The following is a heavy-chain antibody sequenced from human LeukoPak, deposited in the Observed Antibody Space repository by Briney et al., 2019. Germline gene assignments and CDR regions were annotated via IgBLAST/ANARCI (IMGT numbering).Heavy chain of an antibody. D-gene: IGHD6-13*01. CDR1: GFTFSSYA. V-gene: IGHV3-23*01. CDR3: ASTIRAIAAAAY. Sequence: GGSLRLSCAASGFTFSSYAMSWVRQAPGKGPEWVSAISGSGGSTYYADSVKGRFTISRDNSKNTLYLQMDSLRAEDTAVYYCASTIRAIAAAAYWGQGTLVTVSS. J-gene: IGHJ4*02. CDR2: ISGSGGST.